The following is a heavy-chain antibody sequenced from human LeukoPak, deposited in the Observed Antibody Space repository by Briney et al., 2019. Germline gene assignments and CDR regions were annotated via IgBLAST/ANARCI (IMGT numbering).Heavy chain of an antibody. V-gene: IGHV1-2*02. J-gene: IGHJ4*02. D-gene: IGHD3-22*01. Sequence: ASVTVSFTASGYTFTVYYMHWVRQAPGQGLERMGWINPNSGGTNYAQKFQGRVTMTRDTSISTAYMELSRLRSDDTAVYYCAREYQYYYDSSGYSYFDHLDYWGQGTLVTVSS. CDR2: INPNSGGT. CDR3: AREYQYYYDSSGYSYFDHLDY. CDR1: GYTFTVYY.